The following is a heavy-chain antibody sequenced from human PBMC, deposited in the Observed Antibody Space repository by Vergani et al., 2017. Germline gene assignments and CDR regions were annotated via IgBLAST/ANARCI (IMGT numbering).Heavy chain of an antibody. Sequence: QVQLVESGGGVVQPGRSLRLSCAASGFTFSSYGMHWVRQAPGKGLEWVAVISYDGSNKYYADSVKGRFTISRDNSKNTLYLQMNSLRAEDTAVYYCAKDRGPGVPAAPIFSDFQHWGQGTLVTVSS. D-gene: IGHD2-2*01. V-gene: IGHV3-30*18. J-gene: IGHJ1*01. CDR3: AKDRGPGVPAAPIFSDFQH. CDR1: GFTFSSYG. CDR2: ISYDGSNK.